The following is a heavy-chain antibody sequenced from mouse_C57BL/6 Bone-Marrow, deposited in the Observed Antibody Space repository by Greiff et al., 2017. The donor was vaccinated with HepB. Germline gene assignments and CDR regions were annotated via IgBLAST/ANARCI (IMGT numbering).Heavy chain of an antibody. D-gene: IGHD4-1*02. CDR1: GFTFSDFY. V-gene: IGHV7-1*01. CDR3: ARDASTGTGAMDY. Sequence: EVQRVESGGGLVQSGRSLRLSCATSGFTFSDFYMEWVRQAPGKGLEWIAASRNKANDYTTEYSASVKGRFIVSRDTSQSILYLQMNALRAEDTAIYYCARDASTGTGAMDYWGQGTSVTVSS. J-gene: IGHJ4*01. CDR2: SRNKANDYTT.